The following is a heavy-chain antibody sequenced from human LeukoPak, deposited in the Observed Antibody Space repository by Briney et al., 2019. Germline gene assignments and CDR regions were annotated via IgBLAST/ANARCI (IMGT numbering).Heavy chain of an antibody. CDR2: INHSGST. J-gene: IGHJ4*02. Sequence: PSETLSLTCAVYGGSFSGYYWSWIRQPPGKGLEWIGEINHSGSTNYNPSLKSRVTISVDTSKNQFSLKLSSVTAADTAVYYCARGRPRVPAAILRAGRGYYFDYWGEGTLVTVSS. CDR1: GGSFSGYY. V-gene: IGHV4-34*01. D-gene: IGHD2-2*02. CDR3: ARGRPRVPAAILRAGRGYYFDY.